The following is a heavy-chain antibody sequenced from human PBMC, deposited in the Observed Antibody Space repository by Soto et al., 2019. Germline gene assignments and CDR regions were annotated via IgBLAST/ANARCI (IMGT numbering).Heavy chain of an antibody. CDR1: GFTFTNYG. V-gene: IGHV1-18*03. Sequence: GASVKVSCKASGFTFTNYGITWVRQAPGQGLEWMGWISASKGNTNYAQKCQGRVTMTTDTSTSTAYMELRSLRSDDMAVYYCASRSGQLPYYFDYWGQGTQVTVSS. CDR3: ASRSGQLPYYFDY. D-gene: IGHD6-6*01. CDR2: ISASKGNT. J-gene: IGHJ4*02.